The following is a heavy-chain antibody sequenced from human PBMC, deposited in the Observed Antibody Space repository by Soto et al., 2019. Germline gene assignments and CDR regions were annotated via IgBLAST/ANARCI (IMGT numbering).Heavy chain of an antibody. Sequence: QVQLQESGPGLVKPSQTLSLTCTVSGGSISSGGYYWSWIRQHPGKGLEWIGYIYYSGSTYHNPYLQSRVTIAVDTSKKQFSLKLSSVTAADTAVYYCARQGGDYFPFGNWFDPWGQGTLVTVSS. CDR2: IYYSGST. CDR1: GGSISSGGYY. J-gene: IGHJ5*02. D-gene: IGHD4-17*01. V-gene: IGHV4-31*03. CDR3: ARQGGDYFPFGNWFDP.